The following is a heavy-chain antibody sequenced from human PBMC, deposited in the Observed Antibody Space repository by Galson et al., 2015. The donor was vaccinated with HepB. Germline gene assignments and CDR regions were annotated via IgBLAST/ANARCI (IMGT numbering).Heavy chain of an antibody. V-gene: IGHV3-23*01. Sequence: SLRLSCAASGFTFSSYAMSWVRQAPGKGLEWVSAISGSGGSTYYADSVKGRFTISRDNSKNTLYLQMNSLRAEDTAVYYCARYRRLELVEWFDPWGQGTLVTVSS. CDR1: GFTFSSYA. J-gene: IGHJ5*02. CDR3: ARYRRLELVEWFDP. D-gene: IGHD1-7*01. CDR2: ISGSGGST.